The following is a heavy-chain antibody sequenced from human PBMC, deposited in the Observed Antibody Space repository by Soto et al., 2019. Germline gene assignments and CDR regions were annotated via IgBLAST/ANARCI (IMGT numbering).Heavy chain of an antibody. D-gene: IGHD3-3*01. CDR1: GDSVTSDTYY. Sequence: SETLSLTCSVSGDSVTSDTYYWGWIRQPPGRGLEWIGYFFYSENTYYNPSLKSRVTISVDSSKNHFSLNLNSVTAADSAIYYCVRGRGYSTGYFDYCGQGSQVTVSS. CDR3: VRGRGYSTGYFDY. V-gene: IGHV4-39*02. J-gene: IGHJ4*02. CDR2: FFYSENT.